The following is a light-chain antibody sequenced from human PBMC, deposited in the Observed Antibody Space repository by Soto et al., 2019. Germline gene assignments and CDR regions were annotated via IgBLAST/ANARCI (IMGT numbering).Light chain of an antibody. CDR3: TSYTKSSPLV. V-gene: IGLV2-14*01. CDR2: EVS. Sequence: QSVLTQPASVSGSPGQSITISCTGTSSDVGGYNFVPWFQQHPGKAPKLIIYEVSNRLSGVSNRFSGAKSGNTDSMTISGLQAEDEADYYCTSYTKSSPLVFGNGTKVTVL. J-gene: IGLJ1*01. CDR1: SSDVGGYNF.